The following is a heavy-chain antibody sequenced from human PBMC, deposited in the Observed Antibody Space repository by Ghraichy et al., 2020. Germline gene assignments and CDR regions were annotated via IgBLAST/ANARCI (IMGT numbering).Heavy chain of an antibody. V-gene: IGHV1-69*13. CDR3: ARDLEQQLAALDY. J-gene: IGHJ4*02. Sequence: SVKVSCKASGGTFSSYAISWVRQAPGQGLEWMGGIIPIFGTANYAQKFQGRVTITADESTSTAYMELSSLRSEDTAVYYCARDLEQQLAALDYWGQGTLVTVSS. CDR2: IIPIFGTA. D-gene: IGHD6-13*01. CDR1: GGTFSSYA.